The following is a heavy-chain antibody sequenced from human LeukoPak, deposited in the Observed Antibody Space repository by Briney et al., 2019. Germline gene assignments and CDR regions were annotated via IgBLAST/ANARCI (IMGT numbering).Heavy chain of an antibody. Sequence: PSETLSLTCAVYGGSFSGYYWSWIRQPPGKGLEWIGEINHSGSTNYNPFLKSRVTISVDTSKNQFSLKLSSVTAADTAVYYCASAVAVAGPGYYFAYWGQGTLVTVSS. CDR2: INHSGST. D-gene: IGHD6-19*01. V-gene: IGHV4-34*01. J-gene: IGHJ4*02. CDR3: ASAVAVAGPGYYFAY. CDR1: GGSFSGYY.